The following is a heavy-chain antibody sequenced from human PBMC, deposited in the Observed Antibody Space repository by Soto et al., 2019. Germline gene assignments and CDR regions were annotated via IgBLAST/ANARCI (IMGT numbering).Heavy chain of an antibody. CDR2: IWYDESNK. J-gene: IGHJ4*02. V-gene: IGHV3-33*01. Sequence: QVQLVESGGGVVQPGRSLRLSCAASGFTFSDYGMHWVRQAPGKGLEWVALIWYDESNKYYGDSVKGRFTISRDNXKXPLHLQMNSLRAEDTAVYYCARDRVRYSGSYHAHEYWGQGTLVTVTS. CDR3: ARDRVRYSGSYHAHEY. D-gene: IGHD1-26*01. CDR1: GFTFSDYG.